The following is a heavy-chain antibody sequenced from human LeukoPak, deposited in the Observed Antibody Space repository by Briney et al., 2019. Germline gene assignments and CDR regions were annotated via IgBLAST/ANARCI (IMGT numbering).Heavy chain of an antibody. D-gene: IGHD2-2*01. J-gene: IGHJ5*02. CDR3: ARDLYCSRTSCRANNWFDP. V-gene: IGHV4-4*07. Sequence: SETLSLTCTVSGGSLSSYYWSWIRQPAGKGLEWIGRIYTSGSTNYNPSLKSRVTISVDKSKNRFSLKLSSVTAADMTVYYRARDLYCSRTSCRANNWFDPWGQGTLVTVSS. CDR1: GGSLSSYY. CDR2: IYTSGST.